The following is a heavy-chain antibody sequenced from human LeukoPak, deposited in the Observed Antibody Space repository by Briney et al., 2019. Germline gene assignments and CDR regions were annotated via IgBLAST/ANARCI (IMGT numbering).Heavy chain of an antibody. V-gene: IGHV3-30-3*01. CDR1: GFTFSSYA. CDR3: AKVGYCSGGSCYGGLDY. J-gene: IGHJ4*02. D-gene: IGHD2-15*01. Sequence: PGGSLRLSCAASGFTFSSYAMHWVRQAPGKGLEWVAVISYDGSNKYYADSVKGRFTISRDNSKNTLYLQMNSLRAEDTAVYYCAKVGYCSGGSCYGGLDYWGQGTLVTVSS. CDR2: ISYDGSNK.